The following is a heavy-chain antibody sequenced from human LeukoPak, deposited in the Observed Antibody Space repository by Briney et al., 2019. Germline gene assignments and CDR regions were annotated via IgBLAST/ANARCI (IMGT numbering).Heavy chain of an antibody. Sequence: GGSLRLSCAASGFTFSSYSMNWVRQAPGKGLEWVSSISSSSSYIYYADSVKGRFTISRDNAKNSLYLQMNSLRAEDTAVYYCASYDYVWGSYRYSDYWGQGTLVTVSS. CDR1: GFTFSSYS. CDR2: ISSSSSYI. CDR3: ASYDYVWGSYRYSDY. D-gene: IGHD3-16*02. J-gene: IGHJ4*02. V-gene: IGHV3-21*01.